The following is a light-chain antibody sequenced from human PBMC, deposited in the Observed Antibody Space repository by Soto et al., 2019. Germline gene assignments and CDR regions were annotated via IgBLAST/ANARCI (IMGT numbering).Light chain of an antibody. CDR3: QHYNSYSEA. Sequence: DIQMTQSPSTLSGSVGDRVTITCRASQTISSWLAWYQQKPGKAPKLLIYKASTLESGVPSRFSGSGSGTEFTLTISSLQPDDFATYYCQHYNSYSEAFSQGTKVDIK. CDR2: KAS. V-gene: IGKV1-5*03. J-gene: IGKJ1*01. CDR1: QTISSW.